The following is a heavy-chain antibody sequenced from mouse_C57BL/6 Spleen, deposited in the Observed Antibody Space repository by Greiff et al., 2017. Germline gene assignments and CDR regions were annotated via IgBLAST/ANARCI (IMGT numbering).Heavy chain of an antibody. CDR1: GFTFSSYA. J-gene: IGHJ3*01. V-gene: IGHV5-9-1*02. D-gene: IGHD2-1*01. Sequence: EVKLVESGEGLVKPGGSLKLSCAASGFTFSSYAMSWVRQTPEKRLEWVAYISSGGDYIYYADTVKGRFTISRDNARNTLYLQMSSLKSEDTAMYYCTSIYYGNPWFAYWGQGTLVTVSA. CDR2: ISSGGDYI. CDR3: TSIYYGNPWFAY.